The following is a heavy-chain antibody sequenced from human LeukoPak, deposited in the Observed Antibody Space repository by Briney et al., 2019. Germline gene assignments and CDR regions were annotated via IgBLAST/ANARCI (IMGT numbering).Heavy chain of an antibody. D-gene: IGHD6-13*01. Sequence: PGGSLRLSCAASGFTFSSYAMSWVRQAPGKGLEWVSAISGSGGSTYYADSVKGRLTTSRDNAKNSLFLQMNSLRVEDTALYYCARVSAAGTGFLDLWGRGTLVLVSA. V-gene: IGHV3-23*01. J-gene: IGHJ2*01. CDR3: ARVSAAGTGFLDL. CDR2: ISGSGGST. CDR1: GFTFSSYA.